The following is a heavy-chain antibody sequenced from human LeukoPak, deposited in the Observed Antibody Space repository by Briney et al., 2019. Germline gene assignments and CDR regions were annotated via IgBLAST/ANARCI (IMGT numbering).Heavy chain of an antibody. CDR3: ASGGGSSGFPDD. CDR1: GYTFNYY. J-gene: IGHJ4*02. CDR2: INPNSGGT. D-gene: IGHD3-22*01. V-gene: IGHV1-2*02. Sequence: ASVKVSCKSSGYTFNYYMDWVRQAPGQGLEWMGWINPNSGGTNYAQKFLGRVTVTRDTSISTAYMELSRLRSDDTAMYYCASGGGSSGFPDDWGQGTLVTVSS.